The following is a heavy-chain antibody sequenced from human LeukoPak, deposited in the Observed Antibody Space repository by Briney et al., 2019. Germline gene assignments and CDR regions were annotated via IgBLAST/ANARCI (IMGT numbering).Heavy chain of an antibody. CDR2: IWYDGSNK. D-gene: IGHD3-22*01. Sequence: GRSLRLSCAASGFTFSSYGMHWVHQAPGKGLEWVAVIWYDGSNKYYADSVKGRFTISRDNSKNTLYLQMNSLRAEDTAVYYCAKGDDYYDGGNLDYWGQGTLVTVSS. CDR3: AKGDDYYDGGNLDY. J-gene: IGHJ4*02. CDR1: GFTFSSYG. V-gene: IGHV3-33*06.